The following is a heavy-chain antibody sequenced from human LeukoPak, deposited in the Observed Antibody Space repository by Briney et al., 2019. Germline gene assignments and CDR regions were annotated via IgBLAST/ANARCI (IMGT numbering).Heavy chain of an antibody. V-gene: IGHV5-51*01. D-gene: IGHD4-23*01. Sequence: SGESLKISCKGSGYRFSSYWIAWVRQMPGKGLEWMGIIHPGDSDTRYSPSFQGQVTISADKSISTAYLQWSSLKASDSAMYYCARQRDYGGLYYYFGMDVWGQGTTVTVSS. J-gene: IGHJ6*02. CDR3: ARQRDYGGLYYYFGMDV. CDR1: GYRFSSYW. CDR2: IHPGDSDT.